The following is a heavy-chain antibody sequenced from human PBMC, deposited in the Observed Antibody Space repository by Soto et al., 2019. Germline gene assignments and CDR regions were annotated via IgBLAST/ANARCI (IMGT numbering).Heavy chain of an antibody. V-gene: IGHV1-18*01. J-gene: IGHJ6*02. CDR1: GYTFTSYG. D-gene: IGHD3-9*01. CDR3: ARGLGYYDILTGYSYYYGMDV. Sequence: QVQLVQSGAEVKKPGASVKVSCKASGYTFTSYGISWVRQAPGQGLEWMGWISAYNGNTNYAQKLQGRVTMTTDTSTSTAYMELRSLSSDDTAVYYCARGLGYYDILTGYSYYYGMDVWGQGTTVTVSS. CDR2: ISAYNGNT.